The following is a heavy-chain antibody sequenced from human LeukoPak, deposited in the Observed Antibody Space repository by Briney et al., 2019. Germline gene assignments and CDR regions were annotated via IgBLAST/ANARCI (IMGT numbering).Heavy chain of an antibody. CDR2: ISTRATIT. Sequence: GGSLRLSCAASGFTFSDYGMNWVRQVPGKGLEWVSFISTRATITDYADSVKGRFTISRDNAKNSVFLQMNSLRDEDTAIYYCARDNGYCSGGTCYASFDYWGQGTLVTVSS. CDR3: ARDNGYCSGGTCYASFDY. D-gene: IGHD2-15*01. CDR1: GFTFSDYG. V-gene: IGHV3-48*02. J-gene: IGHJ4*02.